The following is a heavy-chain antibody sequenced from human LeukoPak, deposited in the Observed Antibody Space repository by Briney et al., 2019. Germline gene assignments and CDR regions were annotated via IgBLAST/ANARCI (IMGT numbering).Heavy chain of an antibody. CDR1: GFTFSSYA. J-gene: IGHJ6*03. CDR3: ARWPSSSWYYMDV. V-gene: IGHV3-23*01. Sequence: GGSLRLSCAASGFTFSSYAMIWVRQAPGKGLEWVSLISGNGYNTYYADSVKGRFTVSRDNSKNTLYLQMNSLRAEDTAVYYCARWPSSSWYYMDVWGKGTTVTVSS. D-gene: IGHD6-13*01. CDR2: ISGNGYNT.